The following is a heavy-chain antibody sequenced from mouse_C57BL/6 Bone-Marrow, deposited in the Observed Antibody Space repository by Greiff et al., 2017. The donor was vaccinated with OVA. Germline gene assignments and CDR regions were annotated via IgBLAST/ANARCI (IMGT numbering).Heavy chain of an antibody. J-gene: IGHJ3*01. CDR3: ARGDGTKGFAY. Sequence: QVQLQPPCSHLLKPRASVDLSFQSSCSTFTIYFLHFRTHLPFPFRYSIGEIDPSDSYTNYNQKFKGKATLTVDTSSSTAYMQLSSLTSEDSAVYYCARGDGTKGFAYWGQGTLVTVSA. V-gene: IGHV1-50*01. CDR2: IDPSDSYT. CDR1: CSTFTIYF. D-gene: IGHD2-1*01.